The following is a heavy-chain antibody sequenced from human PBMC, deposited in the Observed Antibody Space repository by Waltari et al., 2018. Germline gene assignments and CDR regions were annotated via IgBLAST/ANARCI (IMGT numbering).Heavy chain of an antibody. D-gene: IGHD5-18*01. Sequence: EVQLLESGGGLVQPGGSLRLSCAASGFTFSSYAMSWVRQAPGKGLEWVSAISGSGGSTYYADSVKGRFTISRDNSKNTLYLQMNSLRAEDTAVYYCAKADFIAMVIENYYYGMDVWGQGTTVTVSS. CDR2: ISGSGGST. V-gene: IGHV3-23*01. J-gene: IGHJ6*02. CDR3: AKADFIAMVIENYYYGMDV. CDR1: GFTFSSYA.